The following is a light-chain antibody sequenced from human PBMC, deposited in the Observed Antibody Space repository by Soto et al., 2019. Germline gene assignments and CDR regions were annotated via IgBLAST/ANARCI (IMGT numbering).Light chain of an antibody. CDR1: SSNIGAGYD. J-gene: IGLJ2*01. CDR2: GNS. V-gene: IGLV1-40*01. CDR3: QSYDSSLVGV. Sequence: QSVLTQPPSVSGAPGQRVTISCTGSSSNIGAGYDVHWYQQLPGTAPKLLIYGNSNRPSEVPDRFSGSKSGTSASLAITGLQAEDEADYYCQSYDSSLVGVFGGGTKVTVL.